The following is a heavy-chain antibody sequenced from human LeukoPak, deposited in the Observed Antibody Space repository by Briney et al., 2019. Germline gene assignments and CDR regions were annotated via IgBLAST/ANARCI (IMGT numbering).Heavy chain of an antibody. CDR2: ISGSGGST. D-gene: IGHD5-18*01. J-gene: IGHJ4*02. V-gene: IGHV3-23*01. CDR1: ELTFSSYA. CDR3: AKGNGYSYGRYYFDY. Sequence: GGSLRLSCAASELTFSSYALSWSRKAPGKGLEWVSPISGSGGSTYYADSVKGRFTISRDNSKNTLYLQMNSLRAEDTAVYYCAKGNGYSYGRYYFDYWGQGTLVTVSS.